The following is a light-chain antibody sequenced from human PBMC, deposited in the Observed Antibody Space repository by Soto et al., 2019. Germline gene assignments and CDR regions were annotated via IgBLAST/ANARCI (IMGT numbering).Light chain of an antibody. CDR3: QQYNSYSWT. CDR1: QSISNW. V-gene: IGKV1-5*03. CDR2: KAS. Sequence: DIQMTQSPSTLSVSVGDRVTISCRASQSISNWLAWYQQKPGKAPNLLIYKASSLQSGVPSRFSGSGSGTEFTLTISSLQPEDFATYYCQQYNSYSWTFGQGTKVEIK. J-gene: IGKJ1*01.